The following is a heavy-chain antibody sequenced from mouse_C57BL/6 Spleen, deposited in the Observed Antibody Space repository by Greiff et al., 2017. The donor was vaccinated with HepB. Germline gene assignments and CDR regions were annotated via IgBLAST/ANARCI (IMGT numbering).Heavy chain of an antibody. Sequence: DVKLVESGPGLVKPSQSLSLTCSVTGYSITSGYYWNWIRQFPGNKLEWMGYISYDGSNNYNPSLKNRISITRDTSKNQFFLKLNSVTTEDTATYYCARNYYDYDEAYFDYWGQGTTLTVSS. D-gene: IGHD2-4*01. CDR2: ISYDGSN. J-gene: IGHJ2*01. CDR3: ARNYYDYDEAYFDY. CDR1: GYSITSGYY. V-gene: IGHV3-6*01.